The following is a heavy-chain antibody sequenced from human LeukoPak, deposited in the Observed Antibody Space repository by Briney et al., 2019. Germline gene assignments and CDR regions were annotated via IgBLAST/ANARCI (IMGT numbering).Heavy chain of an antibody. CDR2: IIPIFGTA. J-gene: IGHJ5*02. Sequence: GSSVKVSCKASGGTFSSYAISWVRQAPGQGLEWIGGIIPIFGTANYAQKFQGRVTITTDESTSTAYMELSSLRSEDTAVYYCARAQWERYWNGWFDPWGQGTLVTVSS. V-gene: IGHV1-69*05. D-gene: IGHD1-26*01. CDR3: ARAQWERYWNGWFDP. CDR1: GGTFSSYA.